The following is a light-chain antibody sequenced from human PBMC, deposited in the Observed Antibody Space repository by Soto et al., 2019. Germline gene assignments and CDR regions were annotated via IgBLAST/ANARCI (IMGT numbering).Light chain of an antibody. CDR1: QSVSSSY. V-gene: IGKV3-20*01. J-gene: IGKJ1*01. Sequence: EIVMTQSTATLSVSPGEIATLSCIASQSVSSSYLAWYQQKPGQAPRLLIYGASSRATGIPARFSGSGSGTDFTLTINRLEPEDFAVYYCQQYDSSPRTFGQGTKVDI. CDR2: GAS. CDR3: QQYDSSPRT.